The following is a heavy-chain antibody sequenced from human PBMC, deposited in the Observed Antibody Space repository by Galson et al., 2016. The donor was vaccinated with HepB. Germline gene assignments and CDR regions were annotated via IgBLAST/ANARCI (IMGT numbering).Heavy chain of an antibody. D-gene: IGHD3-3*01. CDR1: GFTFSSYA. V-gene: IGHV3-23*01. CDR3: AKGYGFWTAFDY. CDR2: ISGNGSST. Sequence: SLRLSCAASGFTFSSYAMSWIRQAPGKGLEWVSAISGNGSSTSYADSVKGRFAISRDNSKNTLYLQMNSLRAEDTAVYYCAKGYGFWTAFDYWGQGTLVTVSS. J-gene: IGHJ4*02.